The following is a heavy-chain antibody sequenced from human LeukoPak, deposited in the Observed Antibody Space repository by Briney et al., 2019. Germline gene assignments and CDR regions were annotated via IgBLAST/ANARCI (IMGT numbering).Heavy chain of an antibody. CDR2: ISSSGSTI. CDR3: AREPPYYYDSSGQPVDY. Sequence: GGSLRLSCAASGFTFSDYYMSWIRQAPGKGLEWVSYISSSGSTIYYADSVKGRFTISRDNAKNSLYLQMNSLRAEDTAVYYCAREPPYYYDSSGQPVDYWGQGTLVTVSS. V-gene: IGHV3-11*01. J-gene: IGHJ4*02. D-gene: IGHD3-22*01. CDR1: GFTFSDYY.